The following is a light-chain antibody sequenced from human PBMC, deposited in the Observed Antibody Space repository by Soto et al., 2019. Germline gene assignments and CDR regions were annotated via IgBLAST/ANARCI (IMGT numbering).Light chain of an antibody. J-gene: IGLJ2*01. V-gene: IGLV2-14*01. CDR3: SSYSSSSYVI. CDR2: DVS. CDR1: TSDVGAYNY. Sequence: QSVLTQPASVSGSPGQSITISCTGTTSDVGAYNYVSWYQQHPGEAPRLMIYDVSYRPSGVSNRFSGSKSGNTASLTISGLRAEDEADYYCSSYSSSSYVIFGGGTKLTVL.